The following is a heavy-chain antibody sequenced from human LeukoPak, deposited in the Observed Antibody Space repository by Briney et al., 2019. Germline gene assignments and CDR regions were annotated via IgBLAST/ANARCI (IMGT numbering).Heavy chain of an antibody. CDR3: ARLPLHYSSSSGLGY. CDR1: GYTFTSYG. V-gene: IGHV1-18*01. D-gene: IGHD6-6*01. Sequence: ASVKVSCKASGYTFTSYGISWVRQAPGQGLEWMGWISAYNGNTNHAQKLQGRVTMTTDTSTSTAYMELRSLRSDDTAVYYCARLPLHYSSSSGLGYWGQGTLVTVSS. J-gene: IGHJ4*02. CDR2: ISAYNGNT.